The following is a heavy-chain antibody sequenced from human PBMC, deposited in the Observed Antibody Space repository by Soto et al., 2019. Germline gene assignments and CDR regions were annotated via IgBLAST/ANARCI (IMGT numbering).Heavy chain of an antibody. CDR3: AHRGGAAVGLYYFDY. CDR1: GGSISHYS. Sequence: SETLSLTCTVSGGSISHYSCNWIRQPAGKGLEWIGRVYTSGNVNYSPSLKSRLTITKDTSKNQVVLTMTNMDPVDTATYYCAHRGGAAVGLYYFDYWGQGALVTVSS. J-gene: IGHJ4*02. V-gene: IGHV4-4*07. D-gene: IGHD6-13*01. CDR2: VYTSGNV.